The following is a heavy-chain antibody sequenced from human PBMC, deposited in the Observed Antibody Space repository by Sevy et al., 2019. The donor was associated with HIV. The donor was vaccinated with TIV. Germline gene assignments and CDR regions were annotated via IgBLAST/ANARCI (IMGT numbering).Heavy chain of an antibody. D-gene: IGHD6-19*01. V-gene: IGHV4-59*01. CDR1: GGSISSYY. CDR2: IYYSGST. Sequence: SETLSLTCTVSGGSISSYYWSWIRQPPGKGLEWIGHIYYSGSTNYNPSLKSRVTISVDTSKNQFSLKLSSVTAADTAVYYCARDLGAVAGENRFDPWGQGTLVTVSS. CDR3: ARDLGAVAGENRFDP. J-gene: IGHJ5*02.